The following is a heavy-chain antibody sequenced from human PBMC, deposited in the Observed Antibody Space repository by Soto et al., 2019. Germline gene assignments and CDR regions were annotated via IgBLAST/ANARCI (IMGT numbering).Heavy chain of an antibody. V-gene: IGHV2-5*02. Sequence: GPTLFNPSQNLTLTGTSTDLSLRTSGEGVGWIRRPPGKSLEWLAVIYWDDDKRYKPSRKSRLTITKYTSKDQVVLTMTNMDPVDADTYSSADTKDSRSSFDYWGQGTLVTVSS. D-gene: IGHD6-6*01. CDR3: ADTKDSRSSFDY. CDR1: DLSLRTSGEG. J-gene: IGHJ4*02. CDR2: IYWDDDK.